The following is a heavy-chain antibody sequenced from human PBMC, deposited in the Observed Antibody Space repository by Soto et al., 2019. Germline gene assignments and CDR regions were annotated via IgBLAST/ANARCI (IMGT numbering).Heavy chain of an antibody. D-gene: IGHD3-3*01. J-gene: IGHJ6*02. CDR3: ARDGNYDCWSGYYYYYGMDV. Sequence: SETLSLTCTVSGGSISSSSYYWGWIRQPPGKGLEWIGSIYYSGSTYYNPSLKSRVTISVDTSKNQFSLKLSSVTAAVTAVYYCARDGNYDCWSGYYYYYGMDVWGQGTTVTVSS. CDR1: GGSISSSSYY. V-gene: IGHV4-39*07. CDR2: IYYSGST.